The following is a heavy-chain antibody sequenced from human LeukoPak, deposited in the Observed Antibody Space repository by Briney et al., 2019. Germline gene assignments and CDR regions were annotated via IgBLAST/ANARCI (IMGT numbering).Heavy chain of an antibody. CDR1: GGSISSYX. J-gene: IGHJ2*01. CDR3: ARRTSEYGDYPWYFDL. D-gene: IGHD4-17*01. V-gene: IGHV4-59*01. Sequence: SETXXLXXXXXGGSISSYXWGWIRQPPGKGLXWIGYIYYSGSTNYNPSLKSPLTISVDTSKTQFSLKLSSVTAADTAVYYCARRTSEYGDYPWYFDLWGRGTLVTVSS. CDR2: IYYSGST.